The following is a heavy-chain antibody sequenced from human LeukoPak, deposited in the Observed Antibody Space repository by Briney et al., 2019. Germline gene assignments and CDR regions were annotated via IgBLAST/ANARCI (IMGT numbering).Heavy chain of an antibody. J-gene: IGHJ4*02. D-gene: IGHD6-19*01. V-gene: IGHV3-21*01. CDR1: GFTFSSYS. Sequence: PGGSLRLSCAASGFTFSSYSMNRVRQAPGKGGEWVSSISSSRRYIYYADSVKGRFTISRDNAKNSLYLQMNSLRAEDTAVYYCARAPYSSGWYGFDYWGQGTLVTVSS. CDR2: ISSSRRYI. CDR3: ARAPYSSGWYGFDY.